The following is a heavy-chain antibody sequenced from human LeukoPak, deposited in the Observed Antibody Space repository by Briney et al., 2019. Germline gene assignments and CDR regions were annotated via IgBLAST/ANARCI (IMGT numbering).Heavy chain of an antibody. V-gene: IGHV3-30*19. D-gene: IGHD5-18*01. CDR2: ISYDGGKK. CDR1: GFTFSQCG. Sequence: GGSLRLSCAASGFTFSQCGMHWVRQAPDKGLEWVAVISYDGGKKYYADSVKGRFTISRDNSKNTLYLQMNSLRTEDTAMYYCASRKDTPHLPDYWGQGTLVTVSS. J-gene: IGHJ4*02. CDR3: ASRKDTPHLPDY.